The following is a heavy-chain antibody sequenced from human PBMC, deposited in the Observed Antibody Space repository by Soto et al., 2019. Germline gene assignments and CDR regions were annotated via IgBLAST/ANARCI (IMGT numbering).Heavy chain of an antibody. D-gene: IGHD2-8*02. J-gene: IGHJ4*02. CDR2: INHSGST. CDR3: ARDKITGLFDY. Sequence: QVQLQQWGAGLLKPSETLSLTCAVYGGSFSGYYWTWIRQPPGTGLEWIGKINHSGSTNYNPSLKSRVTISVDTSKNQFSLKLTSVTAADKAVYYCARDKITGLFDYWGQGTLVTVSS. CDR1: GGSFSGYY. V-gene: IGHV4-34*01.